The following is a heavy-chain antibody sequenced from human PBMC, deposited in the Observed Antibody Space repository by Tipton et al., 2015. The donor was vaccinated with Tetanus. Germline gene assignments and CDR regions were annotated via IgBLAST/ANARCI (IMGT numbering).Heavy chain of an antibody. D-gene: IGHD1-7*01. CDR3: ARTELADDAFDI. Sequence: TLSLTCAVYGGSFSGYYWSWIRQPPGKGLEWIGEINHSGSTNYNPSLKSRVTISVDTSKNQFSLKLSSVTAADTAVYYCARTELADDAFDIWGQGTMVTVSS. CDR2: INHSGST. J-gene: IGHJ3*02. CDR1: GGSFSGYY. V-gene: IGHV4-34*01.